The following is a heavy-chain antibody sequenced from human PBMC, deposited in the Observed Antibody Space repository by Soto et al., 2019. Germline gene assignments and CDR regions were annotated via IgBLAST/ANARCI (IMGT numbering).Heavy chain of an antibody. CDR2: TSYDGNNE. D-gene: IGHD1-1*01. CDR3: AKDKGVFNWATYYFDY. J-gene: IGHJ4*01. V-gene: IGHV3-30*18. CDR1: GFTFSNYA. Sequence: PGGSLRLSCAASGFTFSNYAMHWVRQAPGKGLEWVALTSYDGNNEYYTDSVKGRFTISRDNSKNTLFLQMNSPRPEDTAVYYCAKDKGVFNWATYYFDYWGHGDLVTVSS.